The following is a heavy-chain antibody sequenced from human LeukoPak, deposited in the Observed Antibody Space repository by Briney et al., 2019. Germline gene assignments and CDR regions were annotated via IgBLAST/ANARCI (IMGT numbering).Heavy chain of an antibody. CDR1: GFTFSSFG. CDR3: AWQWLAKDWGYYFDY. V-gene: IGHV3-30*03. D-gene: IGHD6-19*01. J-gene: IGHJ4*02. CDR2: VSNDGTKN. Sequence: PGGSLRVCCGASGFTFSSFGMHWVRQAPGKGLEWVALVSNDGTKNYYADPVKRRFTISRDNSKNTLYLQMNSLRVEDTAVYYCAWQWLAKDWGYYFDYWGQGILVTVSS.